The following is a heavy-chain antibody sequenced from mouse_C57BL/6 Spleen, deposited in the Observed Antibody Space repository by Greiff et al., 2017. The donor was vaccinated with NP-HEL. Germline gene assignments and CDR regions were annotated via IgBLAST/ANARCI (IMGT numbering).Heavy chain of an antibody. J-gene: IGHJ3*01. Sequence: VQLQQSGPELVKPGASVKMSCKASGYTFTAYNMQWVKQSHGKSLEWIGYINPNNGGTSYNEKFKGKATLTVNKSSSTAYMELRSLTSEDSAVYYCARRPVTGSWFAYWGKGTLVTVSA. V-gene: IGHV1-22*01. CDR2: INPNNGGT. D-gene: IGHD2-1*01. CDR1: GYTFTAYN. CDR3: ARRPVTGSWFAY.